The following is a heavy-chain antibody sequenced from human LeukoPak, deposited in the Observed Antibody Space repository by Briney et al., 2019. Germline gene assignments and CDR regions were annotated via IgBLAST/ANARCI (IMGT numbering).Heavy chain of an antibody. CDR1: GGSISSYY. V-gene: IGHV4-59*01. CDR2: IYYSGST. Sequence: SEPLSLTCTVSGGSISSYYWSWIRQHPGKGLEWIGYIYYSGSTNYNPSLKSRVTISVDTSKNQFSLKLSSVTAADTAVYYCARENDVTGNALDVWGQGTTVTVSS. J-gene: IGHJ6*02. CDR3: ARENDVTGNALDV. D-gene: IGHD2-2*01.